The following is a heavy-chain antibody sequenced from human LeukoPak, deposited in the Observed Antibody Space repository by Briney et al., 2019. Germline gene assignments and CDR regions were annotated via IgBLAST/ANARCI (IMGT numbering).Heavy chain of an antibody. J-gene: IGHJ4*02. CDR1: GFIFSNYW. V-gene: IGHV3-7*01. D-gene: IGHD6-13*01. Sequence: PGGSLRLSCAASGFIFSNYWMTWVRQAPGKGLEWVANIKEDGSEKYYLDSVSGRFTISRDSAKNSLYLQMNSLRAEDTAVYYCVKVSIAVAGSDYWGQGTLVTASS. CDR3: VKVSIAVAGSDY. CDR2: IKEDGSEK.